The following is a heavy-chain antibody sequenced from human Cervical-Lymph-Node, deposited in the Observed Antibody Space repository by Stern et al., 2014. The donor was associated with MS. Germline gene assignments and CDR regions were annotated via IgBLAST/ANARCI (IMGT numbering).Heavy chain of an antibody. CDR1: GLSFSFYG. D-gene: IGHD4-17*01. CDR2: ISSDGSKK. Sequence: QVQLVESGGGVVQPGRSLRLACAASGLSFSFYGLHWVRQAPGKGLEWVTHISSDGSKKYYADSVKGRFTISRDNSKNTLFLQMNSLRAEDTAVYYCASRYDYGDYIYWGQGTLVIVSS. J-gene: IGHJ4*02. V-gene: IGHV3-30*04. CDR3: ASRYDYGDYIY.